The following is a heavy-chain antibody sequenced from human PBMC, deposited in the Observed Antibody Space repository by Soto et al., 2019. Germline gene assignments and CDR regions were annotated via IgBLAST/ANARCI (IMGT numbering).Heavy chain of an antibody. CDR2: IYYSGDT. Sequence: QVQLQESGPGLVKPSQTLSLTCSVSGYLISSGGYHWRWIRQHPGKGLEWIGFIYYSGDTYYNPSRKSRVNMSVDTSQNQFSLRLNSVTAADTAVYYCARLVIAAFDKWGQGTQVTVSS. CDR1: GYLISSGGYH. V-gene: IGHV4-31*03. CDR3: ARLVIAAFDK. D-gene: IGHD2-15*01. J-gene: IGHJ4*02.